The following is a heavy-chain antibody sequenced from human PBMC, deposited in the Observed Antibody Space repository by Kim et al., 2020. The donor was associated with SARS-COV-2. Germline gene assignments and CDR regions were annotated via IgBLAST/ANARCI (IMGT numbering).Heavy chain of an antibody. CDR2: INAGNGNT. CDR1: GYTFTSYA. CDR3: ARPRVGATRAYFDY. V-gene: IGHV1-3*01. Sequence: ASVKVSCKASGYTFTSYAMHWVRQAPGQRLEWMGWINAGNGNTKYSQKFQGRVTITRDTSASTAYMELSSLRSEDTAVYYCARPRVGATRAYFDYWGQGTLVTVSS. D-gene: IGHD1-26*01. J-gene: IGHJ4*02.